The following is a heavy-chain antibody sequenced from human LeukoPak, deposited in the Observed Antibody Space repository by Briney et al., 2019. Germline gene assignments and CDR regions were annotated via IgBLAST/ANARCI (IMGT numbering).Heavy chain of an antibody. V-gene: IGHV3-30*02. CDR1: GFTFGDYG. Sequence: PGGSLRHSCEASGFTFGDYGMHWVRQAPGKGLEWVAYIRYDGSKRNHADSVKGRFAISRDNSKKTLYLQMNSLKIEDTAVYYCAKDMEDTATDVVSDFDSWGQGTLVTVSS. CDR2: IRYDGSKR. D-gene: IGHD5-18*01. J-gene: IGHJ4*02. CDR3: AKDMEDTATDVVSDFDS.